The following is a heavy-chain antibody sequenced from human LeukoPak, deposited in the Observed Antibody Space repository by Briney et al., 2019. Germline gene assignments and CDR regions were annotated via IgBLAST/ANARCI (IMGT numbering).Heavy chain of an antibody. CDR1: GGTFISYA. J-gene: IGHJ6*02. D-gene: IGHD3-10*01. Sequence: SVKVSCKASGGTFISYAISWVRQAPGQGLEWRGRIIPILGIANYAQKFQGRVTITADKSTSTAYMELSSLRSEDTAVYYCARGSLLWFGSYYYYGMDVWGQGTTVTVSS. CDR3: ARGSLLWFGSYYYYGMDV. CDR2: IIPILGIA. V-gene: IGHV1-69*04.